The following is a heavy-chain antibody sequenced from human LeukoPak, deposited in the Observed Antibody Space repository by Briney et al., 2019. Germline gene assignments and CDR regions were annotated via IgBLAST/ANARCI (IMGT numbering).Heavy chain of an antibody. J-gene: IGHJ5*02. Sequence: SETLSLTCAVSGVSISSSNYWSWVRQPPGKGLEWIGEIYHDGTTNYNPSLKSRLIMSVDKSRNQFSLKLTSVTAADTAVYYCATATQVVSTALGNWFAPWGQGNLVTVSS. CDR1: GVSISSSNY. V-gene: IGHV4-4*02. CDR3: ATATQVVSTALGNWFAP. D-gene: IGHD2-2*01. CDR2: IYHDGTT.